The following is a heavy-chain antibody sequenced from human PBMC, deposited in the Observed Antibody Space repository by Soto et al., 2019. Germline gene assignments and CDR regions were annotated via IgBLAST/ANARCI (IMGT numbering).Heavy chain of an antibody. V-gene: IGHV4-31*03. CDR1: GGSISSGGYY. CDR2: IYYSGST. Sequence: SETLSLTCTVSGGSISSGGYYWSWIRQHPGKGLEWIGYIYYSGSTYYNPSLKSRVTISVDTSKNQFSLKLSSVTAADTAVYYCARSSLSSWSGYYNFDYWGQGTLVTVSS. J-gene: IGHJ4*02. D-gene: IGHD3-3*01. CDR3: ARSSLSSWSGYYNFDY.